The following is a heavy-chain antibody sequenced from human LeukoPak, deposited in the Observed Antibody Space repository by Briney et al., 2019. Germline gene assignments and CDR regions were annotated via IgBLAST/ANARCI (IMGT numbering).Heavy chain of an antibody. D-gene: IGHD6-13*01. CDR3: AREPPSSAEDYYYGMDV. J-gene: IGHJ6*02. V-gene: IGHV3-23*01. CDR2: IGGSGGST. CDR1: GFTFSTYA. Sequence: GGSLRLSCAASGFTFSTYAMSWVRQALGKGLEWVSAIGGSGGSTYYADSVKGRFTISRDNSKNTLYLQMNSLRAEDTAVYYCAREPPSSAEDYYYGMDVWGQGTTVTVSS.